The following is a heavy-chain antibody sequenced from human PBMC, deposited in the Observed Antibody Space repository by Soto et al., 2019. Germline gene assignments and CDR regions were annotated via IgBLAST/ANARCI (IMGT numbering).Heavy chain of an antibody. J-gene: IGHJ4*02. D-gene: IGHD1-26*01. V-gene: IGHV3-23*01. CDR3: AKDQYSGSPGKPDH. CDR2: ISGSGGST. CDR1: GFTFSSYA. Sequence: GGFLRLSCAASGFTFSSYAMSWVRQAPGKGLEWVSAISGSGGSTYYADSVKGRFTISRDNSKNTLYLQMNTLRAEDTAVYYCAKDQYSGSPGKPDHWGQGTLVTVSS.